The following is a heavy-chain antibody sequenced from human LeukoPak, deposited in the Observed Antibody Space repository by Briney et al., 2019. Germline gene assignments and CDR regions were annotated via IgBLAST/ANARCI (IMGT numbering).Heavy chain of an antibody. CDR3: ARGTRRSRKPVERPPRGVNYYYYYMDV. J-gene: IGHJ6*03. CDR1: GGSFSGYY. V-gene: IGHV4-34*01. Sequence: SETLSLTCAVYGGSFSGYYWSWIRQPPGKGLEWIGEINHSGSTNYNPSLKSRVTISVDTSKNQFSLKRSSVTAADTAVYYCARGTRRSRKPVERPPRGVNYYYYYMDVWGKGTTVTVSS. D-gene: IGHD3-10*01. CDR2: INHSGST.